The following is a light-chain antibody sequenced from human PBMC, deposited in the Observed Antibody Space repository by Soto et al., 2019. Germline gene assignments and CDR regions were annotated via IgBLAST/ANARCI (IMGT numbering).Light chain of an antibody. CDR1: TSTIGNNY. J-gene: IGLJ3*02. V-gene: IGLV1-51*01. Sequence: QAVVTQPPPVPAPQGQKVPISSLESTSTIGNNYVSWYQQLPGTAPKLLIYDNNKRPSGIPDRFSGSKSGTSATLGITGLQTGDEADYYCGTWDSSLSAVVFGGGTKLTVL. CDR3: GTWDSSLSAVV. CDR2: DNN.